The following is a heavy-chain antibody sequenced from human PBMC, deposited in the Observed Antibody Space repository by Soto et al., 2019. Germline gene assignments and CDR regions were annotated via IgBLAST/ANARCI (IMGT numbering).Heavy chain of an antibody. Sequence: TSETLSLTCAVSGGSINTGGYSWNWIRQQPGKGMEWIGYIHHSGSTNYNPSLKSRVTISADRSKNQFSLKLTSMTAADTAVYYCARAGEYYFDSSAHQTLDFWGQGTLVTVSS. J-gene: IGHJ4*02. CDR2: IHHSGST. D-gene: IGHD3-22*01. CDR1: GGSINTGGYS. V-gene: IGHV4-30-2*01. CDR3: ARAGEYYFDSSAHQTLDF.